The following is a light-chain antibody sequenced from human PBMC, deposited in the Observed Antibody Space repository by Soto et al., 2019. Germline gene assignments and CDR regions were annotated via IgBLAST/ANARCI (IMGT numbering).Light chain of an antibody. CDR1: SGHSSYA. V-gene: IGLV4-69*01. CDR3: QTWGTGIWV. Sequence: QPVLTQSPSASASLGASVKLTCTLSSGHSSYAIAWHQQQPEKGPRYLMKLNSDGSHSKGDGIPDRFSGSSSGAERYLTISSLQSEDEAEYYCQTWGTGIWVFGGGTKVTVL. CDR2: LNSDGSH. J-gene: IGLJ3*02.